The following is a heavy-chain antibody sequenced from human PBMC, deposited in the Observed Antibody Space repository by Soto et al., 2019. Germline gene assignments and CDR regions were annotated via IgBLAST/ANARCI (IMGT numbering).Heavy chain of an antibody. CDR3: SRGILV. CDR1: GGSINSGGYC. CDR2: ISYGGST. Sequence: QVQLQESGPGLVKPSQTLSLTCTVSGGSINSGGYCWSWIRQHPGKGLDWIGCISYGGSTSYNPSLKIRVTISVDTSKNQFSLQLTSVTAADTAVYYCSRGILVWGQGALITVSS. J-gene: IGHJ4*02. D-gene: IGHD5-18*01. V-gene: IGHV4-31*03.